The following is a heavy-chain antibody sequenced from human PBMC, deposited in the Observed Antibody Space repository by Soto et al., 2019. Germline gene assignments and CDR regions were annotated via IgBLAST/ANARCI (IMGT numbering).Heavy chain of an antibody. Sequence: PGRSLRLSCAASGFTFSSYAMSWVRQAPGKGLEWVSAISGSGGSTYYADSVKGRFTISRDNSKNTLYLQMNSLRAEDTAVYYCAKDLYCSGGSCYPHQDFDYWGQGTLVTVSS. D-gene: IGHD2-15*01. J-gene: IGHJ4*02. V-gene: IGHV3-23*01. CDR2: ISGSGGST. CDR1: GFTFSSYA. CDR3: AKDLYCSGGSCYPHQDFDY.